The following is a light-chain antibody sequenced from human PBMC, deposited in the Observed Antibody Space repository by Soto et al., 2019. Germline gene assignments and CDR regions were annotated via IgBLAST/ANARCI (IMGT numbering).Light chain of an antibody. CDR3: LQSNSFPLT. V-gene: IGKV1-13*02. CDR1: QGISST. CDR2: DVS. J-gene: IGKJ3*01. Sequence: AIQLTQSPSSLSASVGDRVTITCRASQGISSTLAWYQQKPGKAPKVLIYDVSSLESGVPSRFSGSGAEADFTLTISSLQPEDFATYYCLQSNSFPLTFGPGTTVDIK.